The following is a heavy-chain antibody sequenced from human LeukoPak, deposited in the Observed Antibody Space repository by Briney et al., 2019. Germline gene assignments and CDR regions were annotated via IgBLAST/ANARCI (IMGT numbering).Heavy chain of an antibody. D-gene: IGHD2-21*01. CDR3: AREVVMGETNYYYYGMGV. CDR1: GFNFRGYA. V-gene: IGHV3-23*01. Sequence: PGGSLRLSCAASGFNFRGYAMSWVGQAPGKGLEWVSAISGSGGRAHYADSVRGRFTISRDNSQNTLQLQMNSLRAEDTAVYYCAREVVMGETNYYYYGMGVWGQGTTVTVSS. CDR2: ISGSGGRA. J-gene: IGHJ6*02.